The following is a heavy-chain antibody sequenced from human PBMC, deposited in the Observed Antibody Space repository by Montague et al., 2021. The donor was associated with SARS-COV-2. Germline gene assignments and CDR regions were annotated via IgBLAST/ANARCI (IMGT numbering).Heavy chain of an antibody. D-gene: IGHD2-21*01. CDR2: IHHSRTT. V-gene: IGHV4-38-2*02. CDR1: GDSIPNHYS. J-gene: IGHJ4*02. Sequence: SETLSLTCTVSGDSIPNHYSGGRTPQPPGPMQEMFRTIHHSRTTYYNPSLKSRVTISVDTSNNQFSLKLTSVTAADTAVYYCARRHIVASNRAFDYWGQGTLVTVSS. CDR3: ARRHIVASNRAFDY.